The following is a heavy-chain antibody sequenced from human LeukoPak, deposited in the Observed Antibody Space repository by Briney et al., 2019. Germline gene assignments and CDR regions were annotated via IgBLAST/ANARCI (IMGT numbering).Heavy chain of an antibody. CDR2: ISSSSSYI. CDR1: GFTFSSYS. D-gene: IGHD3-22*01. Sequence: PGGSLRLSCAASGFTFSSYSMNWVRQAPGKGLEWVSSISSSSSYIYYADSVKGRFTISRDNAKNSLYLQMNSLRAEDTAVYYCARDYWYYYDSSGYYYDYRGQGTLVTVSS. CDR3: ARDYWYYYDSSGYYYDY. V-gene: IGHV3-21*01. J-gene: IGHJ4*02.